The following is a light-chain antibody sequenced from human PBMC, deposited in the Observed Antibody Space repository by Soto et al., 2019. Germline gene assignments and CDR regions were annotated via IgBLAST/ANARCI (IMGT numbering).Light chain of an antibody. CDR3: QQYGSWP. CDR2: GAS. J-gene: IGKJ1*01. CDR1: QSISSNY. V-gene: IGKV3-20*01. Sequence: EIVLTQSPGTLSLSPGERATLSCRASQSISSNYLAWYQQKPGQAPRLLIYGASSRATGIPDRFSGSGSGTDFTLTISRLEPEDSAIYYCQQYGSWPFGQGTKVEI.